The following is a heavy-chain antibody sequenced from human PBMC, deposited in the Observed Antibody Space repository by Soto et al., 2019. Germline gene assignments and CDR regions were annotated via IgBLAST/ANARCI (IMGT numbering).Heavy chain of an antibody. CDR2: MYHSGST. Sequence: LSLTCTVSGGSISSGGYSWSWIRQPPGKGLEWIGYMYHSGSTYYNPSLKSRVTISIDTSKNQFSLELSSVTAADSAIYYCARQSGGYYYYGMDVWGQGTTVTVSS. J-gene: IGHJ6*02. CDR1: GGSISSGGYS. D-gene: IGHD1-26*01. V-gene: IGHV4-30-2*01. CDR3: ARQSGGYYYYGMDV.